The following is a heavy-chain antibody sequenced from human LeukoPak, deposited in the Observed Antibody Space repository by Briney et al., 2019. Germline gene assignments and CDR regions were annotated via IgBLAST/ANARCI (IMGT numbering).Heavy chain of an antibody. CDR3: AAGIVGDRGW. CDR1: GYTFTSYA. D-gene: IGHD1-26*01. V-gene: IGHV1-3*03. Sequence: GASVKVSCKASGYTFTSYAMHWVRQAPGQRLEWMGWINAGNGNTKYSQEFQDRVTITRDISTSTAYMELRSLRFEDTAVYYCAAGIVGDRGWWGQGTLVTVSS. CDR2: INAGNGNT. J-gene: IGHJ4*02.